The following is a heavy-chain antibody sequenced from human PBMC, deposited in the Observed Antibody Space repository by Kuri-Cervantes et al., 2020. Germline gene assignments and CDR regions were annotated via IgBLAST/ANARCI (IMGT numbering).Heavy chain of an antibody. CDR3: AKVTYYDSSGDAFDI. CDR2: IKQDGSEK. CDR1: GFTYSSYW. D-gene: IGHD3-22*01. Sequence: LSLTCAASGFTYSSYWMSWVRQAPGKGLEWVANIKQDGSEKYYVDSVKGRFTISRDNSKNTLYLQMNSLRAEDTAVYYCAKVTYYDSSGDAFDIWGQGTMVTVSS. V-gene: IGHV3-7*01. J-gene: IGHJ3*02.